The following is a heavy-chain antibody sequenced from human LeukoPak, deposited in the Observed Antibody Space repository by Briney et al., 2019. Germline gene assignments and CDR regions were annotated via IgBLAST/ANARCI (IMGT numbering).Heavy chain of an antibody. CDR1: GFTFSSFA. CDR3: ARDAVAKRSPHFDY. D-gene: IGHD5-12*01. J-gene: IGHJ4*02. CDR2: MSGSGGST. V-gene: IGHV3-23*01. Sequence: PGGSLRLSCAASGFTFSSFAMSWVRQAPGKGLEWVSGMSGSGGSTYYADSVKGRFTISRDISKNTLYLQMNSLRAEDTAVYYCARDAVAKRSPHFDYWGQGTLVTVSS.